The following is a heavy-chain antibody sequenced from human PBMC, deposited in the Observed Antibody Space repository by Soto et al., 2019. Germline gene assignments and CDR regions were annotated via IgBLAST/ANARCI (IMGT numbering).Heavy chain of an antibody. CDR2: ISSSSSYT. CDR3: ARDQDTAMVTVLWDYYYYGMDV. Sequence: PVGSLRLSCAASGFTFSDYYMSWIRQAPGKGLEWVSYISSSSSYTNYADSVKGRFTISRDNAKNSLYLQMNSLRAEDTAVYYCARDQDTAMVTVLWDYYYYGMDVWGQGTTVTVSS. D-gene: IGHD5-18*01. J-gene: IGHJ6*02. CDR1: GFTFSDYY. V-gene: IGHV3-11*05.